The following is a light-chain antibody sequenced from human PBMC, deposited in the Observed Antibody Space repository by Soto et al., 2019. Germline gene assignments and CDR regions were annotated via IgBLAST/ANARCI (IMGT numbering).Light chain of an antibody. Sequence: EIVLKQSPGTLSLSPGARATLSCRASQSVSNNYLAWYQQKPGQAPRLLIYGASNRATGIPDRFSGSGSGTDFTLTISRLEPEDFGTYYCQQFDSSPLTFGGGTKLDIK. CDR3: QQFDSSPLT. CDR1: QSVSNNY. V-gene: IGKV3-20*01. J-gene: IGKJ4*01. CDR2: GAS.